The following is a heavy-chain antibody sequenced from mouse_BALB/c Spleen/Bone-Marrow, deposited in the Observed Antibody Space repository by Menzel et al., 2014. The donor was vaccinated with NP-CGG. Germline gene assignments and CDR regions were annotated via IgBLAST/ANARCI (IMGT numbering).Heavy chain of an antibody. D-gene: IGHD2-14*01. CDR3: AISIEYRPLVY. CDR2: IDPYYGGI. Sequence: EVQGVESGPELEKPGASVKISCKASGYSFTGYNMNWVKQNNGKSLEWIGNIDPYYGGISYNQKFKGKATLTVDKSSNTAYMQHKSLTSEDSAIYYCAISIEYRPLVYWGQGTLVTVSA. V-gene: IGHV1-39*01. CDR1: GYSFTGYN. J-gene: IGHJ3*01.